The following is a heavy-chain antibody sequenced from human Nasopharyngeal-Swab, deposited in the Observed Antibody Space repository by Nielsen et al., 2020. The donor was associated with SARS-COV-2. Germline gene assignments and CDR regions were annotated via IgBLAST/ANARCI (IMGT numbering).Heavy chain of an antibody. D-gene: IGHD3/OR15-3a*01. J-gene: IGHJ6*02. V-gene: IGHV4-59*01. CDR2: IYYSGST. CDR1: GGSISSYY. CDR3: ARTRTGWPTYYYYGMDV. Sequence: SETLSLTCTGSGGSISSYYWSWIRQPPGKGLEWIGYIYYSGSTNYNPSLKSRVTISVDTSKNQFSLKLSSVTAADTAVYYCARTRTGWPTYYYYGMDVWGQGTTVTVSS.